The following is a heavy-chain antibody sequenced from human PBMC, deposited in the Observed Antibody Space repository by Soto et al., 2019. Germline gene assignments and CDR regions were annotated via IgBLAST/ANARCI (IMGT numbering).Heavy chain of an antibody. CDR3: ARAAALWFGELTHDFYY. CDR1: GYTFTSYY. CDR2: INPSGGST. J-gene: IGHJ4*02. Sequence: ASVKVSCKASGYTFTSYYMHWVRQAPGQGLEWMGIINPSGGSTSYAQKFQGRVTMTRDTSTSTVYMELSSLRSEDTAVYYCARAAALWFGELTHDFYYWGQGTLVTVSS. V-gene: IGHV1-46*01. D-gene: IGHD3-10*01.